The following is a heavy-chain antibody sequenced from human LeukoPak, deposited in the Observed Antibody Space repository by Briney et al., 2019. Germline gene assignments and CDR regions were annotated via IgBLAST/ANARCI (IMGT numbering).Heavy chain of an antibody. V-gene: IGHV4-38-2*02. D-gene: IGHD3-22*01. CDR3: ASQYYYDSSGYSDDAFDI. CDR1: DYSISSGYGYY. J-gene: IGHJ3*02. Sequence: SETLSLTCTVSDYSISSGYGYYWGWIRQPPGKGLEWIGNIYHSGITYYNHFNSSLKSRVTISIDTSKNQFSLKLSSVTAADTAVYYCASQYYYDSSGYSDDAFDIWGQGTMVTVSS. CDR2: IYHSGIT.